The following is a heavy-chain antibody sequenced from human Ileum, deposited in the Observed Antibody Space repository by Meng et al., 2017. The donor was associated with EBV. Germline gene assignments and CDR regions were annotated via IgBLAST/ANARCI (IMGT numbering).Heavy chain of an antibody. D-gene: IGHD3-10*01. CDR1: GYRFAGFG. Sequence: QVHRVASGAEVKKPGASVKVSCKASGYRFAGFGSSWVRQAPGQGPEWMGWITTYNGDTKYAQKFQGRVTMTRETSTNTAYMELTSLRSDDTAVYYCARTYYGSYGFDYWGQGTLVTVSS. CDR2: ITTYNGDT. J-gene: IGHJ4*02. V-gene: IGHV1-18*01. CDR3: ARTYYGSYGFDY.